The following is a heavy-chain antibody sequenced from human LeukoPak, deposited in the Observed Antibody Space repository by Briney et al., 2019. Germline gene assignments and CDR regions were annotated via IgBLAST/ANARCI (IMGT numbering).Heavy chain of an antibody. V-gene: IGHV4-34*01. J-gene: IGHJ2*01. CDR2: IHHSGST. Sequence: SETLSLTCAVYGGSFTDYYWSWVRQSPGKGLEWIGEIHHSGSTNFNPSLKSRVTISVDTSRKQFSLKLSSVTAADTAVYYCARGRRRRYFDLWGRGTLVTVSS. CDR1: GGSFTDYY. CDR3: ARGRRRRYFDL.